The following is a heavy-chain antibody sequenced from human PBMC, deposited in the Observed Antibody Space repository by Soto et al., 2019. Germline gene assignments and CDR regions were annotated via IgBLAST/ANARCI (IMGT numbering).Heavy chain of an antibody. Sequence: QVQLVESGGGVVQPGRSLRLSCAASGFTFSSYAMHWVRQAPGKGLEWVAVISYDGSNKYYADSVKGRFTISRDNSKNTLYLQMNSLRAEDTAVYYCARGNRYDSSGFMVYWGQGTLVTVSS. CDR3: ARGNRYDSSGFMVY. CDR2: ISYDGSNK. D-gene: IGHD3-22*01. V-gene: IGHV3-30-3*01. CDR1: GFTFSSYA. J-gene: IGHJ4*02.